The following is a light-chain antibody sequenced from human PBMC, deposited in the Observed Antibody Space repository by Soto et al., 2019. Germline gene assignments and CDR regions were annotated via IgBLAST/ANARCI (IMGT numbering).Light chain of an antibody. Sequence: EIVLTQSPDTLSLSPGERATLSCRASQAVSRFLAWYQQKPGQAPRLVVYDASYRATGIPARFSGSGSVTDFTLTISSLEPEDFAVYYCRQRSSWPLTFGGGTKVDIK. CDR3: RQRSSWPLT. V-gene: IGKV3-11*01. CDR2: DAS. CDR1: QAVSRF. J-gene: IGKJ4*01.